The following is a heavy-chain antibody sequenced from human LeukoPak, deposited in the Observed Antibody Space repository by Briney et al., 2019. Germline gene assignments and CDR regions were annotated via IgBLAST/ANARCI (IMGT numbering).Heavy chain of an antibody. V-gene: IGHV3-23*01. J-gene: IGHJ4*02. D-gene: IGHD2-15*01. Sequence: GGSLRLSCAASGFTFSSYAMSWVRQAPGKGLEWVSSISSSGGSTYYADSVKGRFTISRDNSENTLFLQMNSLRAEDTAVYYCAKGVDYCSGGSCPADYWGPGTLVTVSA. CDR2: ISSSGGST. CDR1: GFTFSSYA. CDR3: AKGVDYCSGGSCPADY.